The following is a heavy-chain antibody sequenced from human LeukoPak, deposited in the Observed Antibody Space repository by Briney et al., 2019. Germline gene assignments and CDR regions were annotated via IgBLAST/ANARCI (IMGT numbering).Heavy chain of an antibody. CDR1: GGSISSSSYY. CDR3: ARRCTNGVCYMRDNWFDP. D-gene: IGHD2-8*01. V-gene: IGHV4-39*01. CDR2: IYYSGST. J-gene: IGHJ5*02. Sequence: SETLSLTCTVSGGSISSSSYYWGWIRQPPGKGLEWIGSIYYSGSTYYNPSLKSRVTVSVDTSKNQSSLKLSSVTAADTAVYYCARRCTNGVCYMRDNWFDPWGQGTLVTVSS.